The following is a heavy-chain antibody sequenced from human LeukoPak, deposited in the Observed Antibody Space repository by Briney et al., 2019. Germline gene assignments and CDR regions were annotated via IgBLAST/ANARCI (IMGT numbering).Heavy chain of an antibody. CDR2: LSGSGGNT. CDR1: GFTFSTYA. V-gene: IGHV3-23*01. Sequence: GGSLRLSCAASGFTFSTYAMSWVRQAPGKGLEWVSTLSGSGGNTYYADSVKGRFTISRDNSKNTLYLQMNSLRAEDMAIYYCAKDQTWELPHYFDFWGQGTLVTVSS. CDR3: AKDQTWELPHYFDF. D-gene: IGHD1-26*01. J-gene: IGHJ4*02.